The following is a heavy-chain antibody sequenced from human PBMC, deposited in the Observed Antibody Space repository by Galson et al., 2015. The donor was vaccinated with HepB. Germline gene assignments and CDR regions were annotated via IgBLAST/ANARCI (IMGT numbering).Heavy chain of an antibody. Sequence: SLRLSCAASGFTFSSYAMHWVRQAPGKGLEWVAVISYDGSNKYYADSVKGRFTISRDYSRDTLYLQLNSLRPEDTAVYYCARGLRGPNYYYMDDRGKGTTVTVSS. D-gene: IGHD5/OR15-5a*01. CDR2: ISYDGSNK. CDR1: GFTFSSYA. CDR3: ARGLRGPNYYYMDD. V-gene: IGHV3-30-3*01. J-gene: IGHJ6*03.